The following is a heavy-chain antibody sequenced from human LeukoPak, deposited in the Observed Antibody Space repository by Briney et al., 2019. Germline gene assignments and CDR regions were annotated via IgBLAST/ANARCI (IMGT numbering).Heavy chain of an antibody. CDR2: ISGSGGST. J-gene: IGHJ4*02. CDR1: GFTFSRYA. CDR3: AKSSFGTGEDY. Sequence: GRSLRLSCAASGFTFSRYAMSWVRQAPGKGLEWVSAISGSGGSTNYADSVKGRFTIYRDNPKNTLYLQMSSLRADDTAVYYCAKSSFGTGEDYWGQGTLVTVSS. D-gene: IGHD7-27*01. V-gene: IGHV3-23*01.